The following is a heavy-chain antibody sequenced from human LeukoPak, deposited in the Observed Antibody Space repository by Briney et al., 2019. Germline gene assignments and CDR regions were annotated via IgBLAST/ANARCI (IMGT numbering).Heavy chain of an antibody. CDR2: ISINGGST. J-gene: IGHJ4*02. CDR1: GFTFSSYD. Sequence: GGSLRLSCSASGFTFSSYDMYWVRQAPGKGLEYVSAISINGGSTYYADSVKGRFTISRDNSKNTLYLQMSSLRAEDTAVYYCVKSYDKGYFDYWGQGTLVTVSS. V-gene: IGHV3-64D*09. CDR3: VKSYDKGYFDY. D-gene: IGHD5-18*01.